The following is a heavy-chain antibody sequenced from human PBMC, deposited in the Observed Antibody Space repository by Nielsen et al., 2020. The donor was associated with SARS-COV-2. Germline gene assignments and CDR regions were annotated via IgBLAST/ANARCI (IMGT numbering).Heavy chain of an antibody. V-gene: IGHV1-69*13. Sequence: SVKVSCKASGGTFSSYAISWVRQAPGQGLEWMGGIIPIFGTANYAQKFQGRVTITADESTGTAYMELSSLRSEDTAVYYCARSISGYSYDYFDYWGQGTLVTVSS. J-gene: IGHJ4*02. CDR3: ARSISGYSYDYFDY. D-gene: IGHD5-18*01. CDR2: IIPIFGTA. CDR1: GGTFSSYA.